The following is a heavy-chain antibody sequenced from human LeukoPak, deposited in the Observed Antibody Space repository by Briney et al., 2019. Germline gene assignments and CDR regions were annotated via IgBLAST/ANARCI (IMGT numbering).Heavy chain of an antibody. CDR3: AKDGGAVAGSVDY. CDR2: ISYDGSNK. Sequence: PGGSLRLSCAASGFTFSSYGMHWVRQAPGKGLEWVAVISYDGSNKYYADSVKGRFTISRDNSKNTLYLQMNSLRAEDTAVYYCAKDGGAVAGSVDYWGQGTLVTVSS. J-gene: IGHJ4*02. CDR1: GFTFSSYG. D-gene: IGHD6-19*01. V-gene: IGHV3-30*18.